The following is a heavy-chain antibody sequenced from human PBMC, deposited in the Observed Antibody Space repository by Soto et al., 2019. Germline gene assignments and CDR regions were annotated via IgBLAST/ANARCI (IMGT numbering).Heavy chain of an antibody. J-gene: IGHJ4*02. CDR1: GGTFSSYA. Sequence: GASVKVSCKASGGTFSSYAISWVRQAPGQGLEWMGGIIPIFGTANYAQKFQGRVTITADKSTSTAYMELSSLRSEDTAVYYCARQCRDGYKFPPGPYYFDYWGQVTLVTVSS. D-gene: IGHD5-12*01. CDR3: ARQCRDGYKFPPGPYYFDY. V-gene: IGHV1-69*06. CDR2: IIPIFGTA.